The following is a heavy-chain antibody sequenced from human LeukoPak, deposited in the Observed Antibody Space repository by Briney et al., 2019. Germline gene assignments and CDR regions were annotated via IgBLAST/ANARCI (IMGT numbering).Heavy chain of an antibody. CDR2: ISGSGGST. D-gene: IGHD4-17*01. V-gene: IGHV3-23*01. J-gene: IGHJ4*02. CDR1: GFTFSSYA. Sequence: PGGSLRLSCAASGFTFSSYAMSWVRQAPGKGLEWVSAISGSGGSTYYADSVKGRFTISRDNSKNTLYLQVNSLRVEDTAVYYCAATMTTVTTPSDYWGQGTLVTVSS. CDR3: AATMTTVTTPSDY.